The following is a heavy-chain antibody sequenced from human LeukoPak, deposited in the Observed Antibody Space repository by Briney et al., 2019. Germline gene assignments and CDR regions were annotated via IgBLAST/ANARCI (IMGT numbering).Heavy chain of an antibody. CDR1: GYTFTRYG. Sequence: ASVKVSCKASGYTFTRYGISWVRQAPGQGLEWMGWISAYNGNANYAQKLQGRVTMTTGTSTSTAYMELRSLRSDDTAVYYCARVGGGAKDFDYWGQGTLVTVSS. V-gene: IGHV1-18*01. CDR2: ISAYNGNA. CDR3: ARVGGGAKDFDY. D-gene: IGHD1-26*01. J-gene: IGHJ4*02.